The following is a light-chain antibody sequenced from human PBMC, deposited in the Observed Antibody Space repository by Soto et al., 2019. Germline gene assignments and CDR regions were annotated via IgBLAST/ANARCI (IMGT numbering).Light chain of an antibody. CDR2: WAS. V-gene: IGKV4-1*01. CDR3: QQYTGPWT. Sequence: DIVMTQSPDSLAVSLGERATINCKSSQSVLYSSNNKNYLAWYQQKPGPPPKLLIYWASTRESVVPDRFSGSGSGTDFTLSISSLQAEDVAVYYCQQYTGPWTFGQGTKVEIK. J-gene: IGKJ1*01. CDR1: QSVLYSSNNKNY.